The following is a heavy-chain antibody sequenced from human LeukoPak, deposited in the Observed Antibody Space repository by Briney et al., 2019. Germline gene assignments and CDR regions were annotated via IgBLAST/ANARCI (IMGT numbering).Heavy chain of an antibody. CDR1: GFTFSSYA. CDR3: AKTSSGDSYYYYMDV. V-gene: IGHV3-23*01. CDR2: ISGSGGST. D-gene: IGHD7-27*01. Sequence: GGSLRPSCAASGFTFSSYAMSWVRQAPGKGLEWVSAISGSGGSTYYADSVKGRFTISRDNSKNTLYLQMNSLRAEDTAVYYCAKTSSGDSYYYYMDVWGKGTTVTVSS. J-gene: IGHJ6*03.